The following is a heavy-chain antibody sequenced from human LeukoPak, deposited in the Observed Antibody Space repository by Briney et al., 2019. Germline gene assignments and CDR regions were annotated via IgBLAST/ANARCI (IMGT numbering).Heavy chain of an antibody. V-gene: IGHV3-66*01. Sequence: GGSLRLSCAASGFTVSNNYMSWVRQAPGKGLEWVSVIYSGGSTYYADSVKGRFTISRDNSKNTLYLQMNSLRPEDTAVYYCARGYYDSSGYHWFDPWGQGTLVTVSS. CDR2: IYSGGST. CDR1: GFTVSNNY. J-gene: IGHJ5*02. CDR3: ARGYYDSSGYHWFDP. D-gene: IGHD3-22*01.